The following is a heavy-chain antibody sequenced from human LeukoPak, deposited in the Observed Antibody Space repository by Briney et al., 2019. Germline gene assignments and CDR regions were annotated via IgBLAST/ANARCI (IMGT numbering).Heavy chain of an antibody. CDR3: AKGGYPSYSNYGYYYYYMDV. J-gene: IGHJ6*03. Sequence: GGSLRLSCAASGFTFSSYGMHWVRQAPGKGLEGVAFIRSDGSNKYYTDSVKGRFTISRDNSKNTLYLQMNSLRAEDTAVYYCAKGGYPSYSNYGYYYYYMDVWGKGTTVTVSS. CDR1: GFTFSSYG. V-gene: IGHV3-30*02. CDR2: IRSDGSNK. D-gene: IGHD4-11*01.